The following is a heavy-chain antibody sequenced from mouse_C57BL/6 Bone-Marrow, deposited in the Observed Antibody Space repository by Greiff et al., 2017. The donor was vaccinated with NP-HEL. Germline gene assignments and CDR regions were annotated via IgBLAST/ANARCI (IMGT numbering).Heavy chain of an antibody. CDR3: ARSVYGSSSVYFDY. Sequence: EVMLVESGGGLVKPGGSLKLSCAASGFTFSDYGMHWVRQAPEKGLEWVAYISSGRSTIYYADTVKGRFTISRDNAKNTLFLQMTSLRSEDTAMYYCARSVYGSSSVYFDYWGQGTTLTVSS. J-gene: IGHJ2*01. V-gene: IGHV5-17*01. CDR1: GFTFSDYG. CDR2: ISSGRSTI. D-gene: IGHD1-1*01.